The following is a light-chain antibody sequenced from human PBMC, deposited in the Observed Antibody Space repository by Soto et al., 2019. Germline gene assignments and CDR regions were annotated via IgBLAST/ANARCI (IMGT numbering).Light chain of an antibody. Sequence: DIQMTQSPSSLSASVGDRVTITCRASQGISTYLNWYQQKPGKAPKLLIYAASSLQSGVSSRFSGSGSGTEFTLTISRLQPDDVATYYCQQYSSHSWTFGQGTKVDIK. J-gene: IGKJ1*01. CDR3: QQYSSHSWT. V-gene: IGKV1-39*01. CDR2: AAS. CDR1: QGISTY.